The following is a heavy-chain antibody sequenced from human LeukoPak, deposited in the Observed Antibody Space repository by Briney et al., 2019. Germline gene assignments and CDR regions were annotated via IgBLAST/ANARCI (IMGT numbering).Heavy chain of an antibody. CDR1: GGSISSSTYY. CDR3: ATHTHGAFDI. V-gene: IGHV4-39*02. CDR2: IYYSGSS. J-gene: IGHJ3*02. Sequence: SETLSLTCTVSGGSISSSTYYWGWIRQPPGTGLEWIGSIYYSGSSYYNPSLKSRVTISVDTSKNHFSLKLSSVTAADTAVYYCATHTHGAFDIWGQGTMVTVSS.